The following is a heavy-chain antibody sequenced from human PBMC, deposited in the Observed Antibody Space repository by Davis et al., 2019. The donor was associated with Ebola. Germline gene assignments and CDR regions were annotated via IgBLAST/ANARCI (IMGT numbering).Heavy chain of an antibody. Sequence: GESLKISCAASGFTFDDYAMHWVRQAPGKGLEWVSLISGDGGSTYYADSVKGRFTISRDNSKNSLYLQMNSLRTEDTALYYCAKGDYGGYDDYYYYGMDVWGQGTTVTVSS. CDR3: AKGDYGGYDDYYYYGMDV. J-gene: IGHJ6*02. CDR2: ISGDGGST. V-gene: IGHV3-43*02. CDR1: GFTFDDYA. D-gene: IGHD4-17*01.